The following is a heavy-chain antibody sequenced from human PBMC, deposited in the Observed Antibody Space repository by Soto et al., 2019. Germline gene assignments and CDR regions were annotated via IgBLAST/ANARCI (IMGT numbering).Heavy chain of an antibody. D-gene: IGHD3-16*01. J-gene: IGHJ6*02. V-gene: IGHV1-18*01. Sequence: QVQLVQSGAEVKKPGASVTVSCKASGYTFTTYGVSWVRQAPGQGLEWLGWINGYNGNAKYAENLQGRVTMTTDTSTSTAYMELRSLRSDDTAVYYCARMGDVPYYYYGMDVWGQGTTVTDSS. CDR1: GYTFTTYG. CDR2: INGYNGNA. CDR3: ARMGDVPYYYYGMDV.